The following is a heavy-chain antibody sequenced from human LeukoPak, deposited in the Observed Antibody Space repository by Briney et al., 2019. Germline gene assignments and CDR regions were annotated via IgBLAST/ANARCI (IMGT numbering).Heavy chain of an antibody. V-gene: IGHV4-59*08. J-gene: IGHJ5*02. CDR3: ARQGIAAYYDP. CDR2: VYYSGST. Sequence: PSETLSLTCTVSGVSISSYYWSWIRQPPGKGLEWIGYVYYSGSTNYNPSLKSRVTISLDTSKNHFSLKLSSVTAADTAVYYCARQGIAAYYDPWGQGTLVTVSS. D-gene: IGHD6-13*01. CDR1: GVSISSYY.